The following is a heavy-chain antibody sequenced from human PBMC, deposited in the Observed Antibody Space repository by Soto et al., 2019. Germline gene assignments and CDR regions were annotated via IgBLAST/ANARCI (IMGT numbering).Heavy chain of an antibody. CDR1: GGSFSGYY. V-gene: IGHV4-34*01. Sequence: PSETLSLTCAVYGGSFSGYYWTWIRQSPEKGLEWIGEGNHSGTTYYNTSLKTRVTISVHTPKNQFSLKMSSVTAADTAVYYCARGIGYCSSINCYSSRRLRFDSWGQGTLVTVSS. J-gene: IGHJ4*02. CDR2: GNHSGTT. CDR3: ARGIGYCSSINCYSSRRLRFDS. D-gene: IGHD2-2*01.